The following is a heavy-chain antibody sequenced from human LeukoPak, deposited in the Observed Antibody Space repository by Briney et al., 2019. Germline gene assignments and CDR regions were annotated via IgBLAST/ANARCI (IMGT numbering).Heavy chain of an antibody. D-gene: IGHD5-18*01. CDR2: IYPGDSDT. CDR3: ARQQLWLRANYYGMDV. V-gene: IGHV5-51*01. J-gene: IGHJ6*02. CDR1: GYSFTSYW. Sequence: GESLKISCKGSGYSFTSYWIGWVRQMPGKGLEWMGIIYPGDSDTRYSPSFQGQVTISADKSISTAYLQWSSLKASDTAMYYCARQQLWLRANYYGMDVWGQGTTVPVSS.